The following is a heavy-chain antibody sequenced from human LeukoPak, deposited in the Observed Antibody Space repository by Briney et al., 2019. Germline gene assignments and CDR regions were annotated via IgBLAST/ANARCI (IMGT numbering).Heavy chain of an antibody. Sequence: SETLSLTCTVSGGSISSYYWSWIRQPAGKGLEWIGRIYTSGSTNYNPSLKSRVTMSVDTSKNQFPLKLSSVTAADTAVYYCAREYSSSSVGWFDPWGQGTLVTVSS. D-gene: IGHD6-6*01. J-gene: IGHJ5*02. V-gene: IGHV4-4*07. CDR2: IYTSGST. CDR1: GGSISSYY. CDR3: AREYSSSSVGWFDP.